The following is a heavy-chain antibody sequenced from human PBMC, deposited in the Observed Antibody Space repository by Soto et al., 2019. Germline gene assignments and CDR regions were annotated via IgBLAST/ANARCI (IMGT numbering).Heavy chain of an antibody. V-gene: IGHV4-59*01. CDR2: IYYSGST. D-gene: IGHD4-17*01. CDR1: GGSISSYY. CDR3: ASYGDSLAEYFQH. J-gene: IGHJ1*01. Sequence: SETLSLTCTVSGGSISSYYWSWIRQPPGKGLEWIGYIYYSGSTNYNPSLKSRVTISVDTSKNQFSLKLSSVTAADTAVYYCASYGDSLAEYFQHWGQGTLVTVSS.